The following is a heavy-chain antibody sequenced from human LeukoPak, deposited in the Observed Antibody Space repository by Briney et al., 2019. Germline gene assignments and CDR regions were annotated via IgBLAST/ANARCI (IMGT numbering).Heavy chain of an antibody. J-gene: IGHJ6*02. CDR3: AKDVSDRLNYYYGMDV. CDR2: ISSDGSYK. D-gene: IGHD1-14*01. Sequence: GGSLRLSCAASGFTFSNYGMHWVRQAPGKGLEWVAAISSDGSYKYYADSVKGRFTISRDNSKNTVYLEMNSLRAEDTAVYYCAKDVSDRLNYYYGMDVWGQGTTVTVSS. CDR1: GFTFSNYG. V-gene: IGHV3-30*18.